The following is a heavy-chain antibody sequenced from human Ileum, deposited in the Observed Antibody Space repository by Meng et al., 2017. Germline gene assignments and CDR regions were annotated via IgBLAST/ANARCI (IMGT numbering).Heavy chain of an antibody. CDR1: GFMFSGFE. CDR3: ARDKGSGYSDEESGFDY. D-gene: IGHD5-12*01. CDR2: ISDSGVTI. Sequence: GGSLRLSCAASGFMFSGFEMNWVRQAPGKGLEWISYISDSGVTIYADSVKGRFTISRDNAKNSLFLQMNSLRVEDTAVYYCARDKGSGYSDEESGFDYWGQGTLVTVSS. V-gene: IGHV3-48*03. J-gene: IGHJ4*02.